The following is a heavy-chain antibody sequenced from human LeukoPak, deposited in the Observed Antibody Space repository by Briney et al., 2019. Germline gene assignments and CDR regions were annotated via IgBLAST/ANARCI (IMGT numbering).Heavy chain of an antibody. CDR1: GGSFSGYY. D-gene: IGHD6-13*01. CDR2: INHSGST. J-gene: IGHJ6*03. V-gene: IGHV4-34*01. CDR3: ARGPPFQYSSSWYTSYYYYYMDV. Sequence: SETLPLTCAVYGGSFSGYYWSWIRQPPGKGLEWIGEINHSGSTNYNPSLKSRVTISVDTSKNQFSLKLSSVTAADTAVYYCARGPPFQYSSSWYTSYYYYYMDVWGKGTTVTVSS.